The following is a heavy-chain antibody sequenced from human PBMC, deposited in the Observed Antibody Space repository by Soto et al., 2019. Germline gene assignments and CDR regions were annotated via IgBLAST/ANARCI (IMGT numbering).Heavy chain of an antibody. CDR2: IYHSGST. Sequence: HLLLQESGSGLVKPSQTLSLTCAVSGGSISNDAYSWSWIRQPPGKGLEWIEYIYHSGSTYYSPSLKSRVTISADRSKNQFSLRLVSVTSADTAVYYCASSNFGYYYGMDVWGQGTTVTVSS. D-gene: IGHD4-4*01. CDR3: ASSNFGYYYGMDV. CDR1: GGSISNDAYS. V-gene: IGHV4-30-2*01. J-gene: IGHJ6*02.